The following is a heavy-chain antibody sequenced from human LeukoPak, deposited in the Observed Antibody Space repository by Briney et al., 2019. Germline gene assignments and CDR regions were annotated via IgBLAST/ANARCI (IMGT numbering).Heavy chain of an antibody. D-gene: IGHD5-18*01. CDR1: GFTFSSYW. V-gene: IGHV3-7*03. CDR3: ARGRSGMVIVY. J-gene: IGHJ4*02. Sequence: GGSLRHSCAASGFTFSSYWMSWVRQAPGKGLEWVANIKQDGSEKYYVDSVKGRFTISRDNDKNSLYLQMNSLRAEDKAVYYCARGRSGMVIVYWGQGTLVTVSS. CDR2: IKQDGSEK.